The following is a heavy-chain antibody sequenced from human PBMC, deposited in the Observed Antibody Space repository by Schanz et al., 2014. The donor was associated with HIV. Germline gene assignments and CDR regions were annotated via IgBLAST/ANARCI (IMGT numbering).Heavy chain of an antibody. CDR2: IWHNGSKK. CDR3: ARGEAITYYYHYYGMDV. Sequence: QVQLVESGGGVVQPGRSLRLSCAASGFTFSSYGMYWVRQAPGKGLEWGAVIWHNGSKKYYADSVKGRFTISRDNSKKTLYLQMNSLRAEDTAVYYCARGEAITYYYHYYGMDVWGQGTTVTVSS. CDR1: GFTFSSYG. V-gene: IGHV3-33*01. D-gene: IGHD1-20*01. J-gene: IGHJ6*02.